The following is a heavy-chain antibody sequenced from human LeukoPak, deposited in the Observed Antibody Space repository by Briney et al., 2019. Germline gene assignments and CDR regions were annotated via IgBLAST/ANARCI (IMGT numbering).Heavy chain of an antibody. V-gene: IGHV3-23*01. J-gene: IGHJ2*01. Sequence: GGCLRLSCAASGFTFSNYAMGWVRQAPEKGLEWVSGISGSGASTYYADSVKGRLTIYRDNSKNPLYLQMDSLRAEDTAVYYCAKVGVRISLTVVVFTTADDWYFDLWGRGTLVTVSS. CDR2: ISGSGAST. D-gene: IGHD3-22*01. CDR1: GFTFSNYA. CDR3: AKVGVRISLTVVVFTTADDWYFDL.